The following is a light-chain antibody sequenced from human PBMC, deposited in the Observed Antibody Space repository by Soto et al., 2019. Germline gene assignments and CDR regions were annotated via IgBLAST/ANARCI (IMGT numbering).Light chain of an antibody. CDR2: DAS. CDR3: QQRSNWPPIT. Sequence: EIVLTQSPATLSLSPGERATLSCRASQNIYSYLAWYQQKPGQAPRLLIYDASNRATGIPARFSGSGSGTDFTLTISSLEPEDLAVYYCQQRSNWPPITFGQGTRLEIK. V-gene: IGKV3-11*01. CDR1: QNIYSY. J-gene: IGKJ5*01.